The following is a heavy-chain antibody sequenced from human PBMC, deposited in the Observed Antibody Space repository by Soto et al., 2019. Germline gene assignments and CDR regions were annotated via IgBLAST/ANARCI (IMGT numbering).Heavy chain of an antibody. Sequence: QLLLQESGPGLVKPSETLSLTCTVSGGSILDSTYYWAWIRQSPGKGLEWIGTIFYSGGTFYTPSLXXXVXXSVDTSNNHFSLKLSSVTAADTAVSYCARQASGYYYGWFDPWGQGTLVTVSS. V-gene: IGHV4-39*01. J-gene: IGHJ5*02. D-gene: IGHD3-22*01. CDR1: GGSILDSTYY. CDR2: IFYSGGT. CDR3: ARQASGYYYGWFDP.